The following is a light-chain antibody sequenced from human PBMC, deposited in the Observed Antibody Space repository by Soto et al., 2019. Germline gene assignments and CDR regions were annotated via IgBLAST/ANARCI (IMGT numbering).Light chain of an antibody. Sequence: DIHMTQSPSTLSASVVDTVTITCRASQDVSQWLAWYQERPGKPPKLLIYKASSLERGVPSRFRGRGSETEFTLTIRDLQPDDFATYYCQHYDSYPYTFGQGTRLEIK. J-gene: IGKJ2*01. CDR1: QDVSQW. CDR3: QHYDSYPYT. V-gene: IGKV1-5*03. CDR2: KAS.